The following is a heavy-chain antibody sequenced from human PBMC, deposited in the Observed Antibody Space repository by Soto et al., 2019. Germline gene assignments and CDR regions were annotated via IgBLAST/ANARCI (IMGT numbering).Heavy chain of an antibody. Sequence: GASVKVSSKASGYTFTSYGISWVRQAPGQGLEWMGRIIPILGIANYAQKFQGRVTITADKSTSTAYMELSSLRSEDTAVYYCARGHNYDILTGYSYYYMDVWGKGTTVTVSS. CDR1: GYTFTSYG. CDR3: ARGHNYDILTGYSYYYMDV. V-gene: IGHV1-69*04. J-gene: IGHJ6*03. CDR2: IIPILGIA. D-gene: IGHD3-9*01.